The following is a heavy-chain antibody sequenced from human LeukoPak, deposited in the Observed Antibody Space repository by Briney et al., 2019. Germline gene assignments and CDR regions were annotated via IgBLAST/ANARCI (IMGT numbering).Heavy chain of an antibody. CDR2: INPDSGFT. CDR1: GYTFTDDY. D-gene: IGHD1-1*01. V-gene: IGHV1-2*02. Sequence: ASVMVSCKTSGYTFTDDYMQWVRQAPGQGLEWMGWINPDSGFTNYAQKFQGRVTMSRDTSISTAYMEVRRLRPDDTAVYYCAPTPEAYTSNWNVWGQGTLVTVSS. J-gene: IGHJ4*02. CDR3: APTPEAYTSNWNV.